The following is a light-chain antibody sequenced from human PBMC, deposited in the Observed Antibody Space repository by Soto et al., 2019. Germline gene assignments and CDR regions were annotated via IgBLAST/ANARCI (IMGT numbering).Light chain of an antibody. CDR1: QSLLQRNGSKC. V-gene: IGKV2-28*01. CDR2: MGS. CDR3: MQSLQAPLT. Sequence: EIVMTQSPLSLPVTPGEPASISCRSSQSLLQRNGSKCLEWYLQKPGQSPQLLIYMGSNRASGVPDRFSGSGSGTDFTLKISRVEAEDVGVYYCMQSLQAPLTFGQGTKVEIK. J-gene: IGKJ1*01.